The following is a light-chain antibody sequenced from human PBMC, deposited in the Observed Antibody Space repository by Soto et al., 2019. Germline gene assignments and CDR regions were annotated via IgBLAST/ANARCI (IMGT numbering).Light chain of an antibody. V-gene: IGKV3-15*01. J-gene: IGKJ1*01. CDR3: QQHNVWPAT. CDR1: QSVSSSY. Sequence: EIVLTQSPGTLSLSPGERATLSCRASQSVSSSYLGWYQQKPGQAPRLLIYEASTRATGVPARFSGSGSGTEFTLTISSLQSEDFAVYYCQQHNVWPATFGQGTKVDIK. CDR2: EAS.